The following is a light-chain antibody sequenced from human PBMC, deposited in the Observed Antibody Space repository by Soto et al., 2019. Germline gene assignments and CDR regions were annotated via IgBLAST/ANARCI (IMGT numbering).Light chain of an antibody. J-gene: IGKJ1*01. Sequence: EIVLTQSPGTLSLSPGERATLPCRASQSVRNNYLAWYQQRPGQAPRLLIYAASSRATGIPDRFSGSGSGTDFTLTISRLEPEDFAVYYCQQYGTSPRTFGQGTKVDIK. CDR3: QQYGTSPRT. CDR2: AAS. CDR1: QSVRNNY. V-gene: IGKV3-20*01.